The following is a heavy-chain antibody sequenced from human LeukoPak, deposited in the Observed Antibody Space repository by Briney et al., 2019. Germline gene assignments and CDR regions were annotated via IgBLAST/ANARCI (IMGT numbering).Heavy chain of an antibody. D-gene: IGHD1-1*01. CDR2: ISGSGGST. CDR1: RFTFSSYA. CDR3: AKRNGFTSGYFDS. Sequence: PGGSLRLSCAASRFTFSSYAMSWVRQAPGKGLEWVSGISGSGGSTHYADSVKGRFTISRDITKSTVYLQINSLRADDTAVYFCAKRNGFTSGYFDSWGQGTLVTVSS. J-gene: IGHJ4*02. V-gene: IGHV3-23*01.